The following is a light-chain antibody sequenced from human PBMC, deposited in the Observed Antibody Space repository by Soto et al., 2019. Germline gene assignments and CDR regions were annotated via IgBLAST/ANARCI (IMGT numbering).Light chain of an antibody. CDR2: AAS. Sequence: EIVLTQSPGTLSLSPGEGATLSCRASQSVNSRYLAWYQQKPGQAPRLLIYAASTRATGIPDRFSGSASGTDFTLTISSLQSEDFAVYCCQQYENWPQWTFGQGTKMDIK. V-gene: IGKV3-20*01. CDR3: QQYENWPQWT. J-gene: IGKJ1*01. CDR1: QSVNSRY.